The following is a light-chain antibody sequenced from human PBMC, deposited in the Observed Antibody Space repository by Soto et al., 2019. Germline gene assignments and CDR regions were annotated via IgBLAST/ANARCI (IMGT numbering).Light chain of an antibody. Sequence: QSALTQPASVSGSPGQSITISCTGTSGDVGGYNYVSWYQQSPGKVPKLIIYDVSNRPSGVPNRFSGSKSGNTASLTISRLQAEDEADYYCSSYTTSGTRVFGGGTKLTVL. CDR1: SGDVGGYNY. V-gene: IGLV2-14*01. CDR3: SSYTTSGTRV. CDR2: DVS. J-gene: IGLJ2*01.